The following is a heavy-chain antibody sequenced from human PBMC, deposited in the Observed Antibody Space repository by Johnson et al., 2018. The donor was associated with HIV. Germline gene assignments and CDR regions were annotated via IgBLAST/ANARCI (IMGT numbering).Heavy chain of an antibody. J-gene: IGHJ3*02. V-gene: IGHV3-9*01. Sequence: VQLVESGGGLVQPGRSLRLSCAASGFTFDDYAMHWVRQAPGKGLEWVASISWHSGGIVYADSVKGRFTISRDNSKNTLFLLMSSLRADDTAVYYCARVRRSGWFDNDAFDIWGQGTMVTVSS. CDR2: ISWHSGGI. D-gene: IGHD6-19*01. CDR3: ARVRRSGWFDNDAFDI. CDR1: GFTFDDYA.